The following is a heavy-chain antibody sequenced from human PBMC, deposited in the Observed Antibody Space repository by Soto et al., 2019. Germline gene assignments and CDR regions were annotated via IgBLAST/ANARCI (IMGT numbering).Heavy chain of an antibody. J-gene: IGHJ6*02. V-gene: IGHV1-69*13. CDR1: GGTFSSYA. CDR2: IIPIFGTA. D-gene: IGHD3-22*01. Sequence: GASVKVSCKASGGTFSSYAISWVRQAPGQGLEWMGGIIPIFGTANYAQKFQGRVTITADESTSTAYMELSSLRSEDTAVYYCARGLYYYDSSGYPYYYYYGMDVWGQGTTVTVSS. CDR3: ARGLYYYDSSGYPYYYYYGMDV.